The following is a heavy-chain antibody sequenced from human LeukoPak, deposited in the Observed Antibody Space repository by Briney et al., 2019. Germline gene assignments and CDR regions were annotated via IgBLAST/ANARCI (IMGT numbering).Heavy chain of an antibody. D-gene: IGHD3-9*01. V-gene: IGHV4-39*01. J-gene: IGHJ4*02. Sequence: SETLSLTCTVSGGSISSSSYYWGWIRQPPGKGLEWIGSIYSSGSTYYNPSLKSRVTISVDTSKNQFSLKLSSVTAADTAVYYCARHGSVAYYDILTGYGARGYFDYWGQGTLVTVSS. CDR3: ARHGSVAYYDILTGYGARGYFDY. CDR2: IYSSGST. CDR1: GGSISSSSYY.